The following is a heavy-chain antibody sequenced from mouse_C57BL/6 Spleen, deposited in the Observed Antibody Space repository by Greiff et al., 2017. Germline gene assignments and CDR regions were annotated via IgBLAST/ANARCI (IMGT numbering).Heavy chain of an antibody. Sequence: EVKLMESGGGLVQPGGSMKLSCVASGFTFSNYWMNWVRQSPEKGLEWVAQIRLKSDNYATHYAESVKGRFTISRDDSKSSVYLQMNNLRAEDTGIYYCTDDYDLDYWGQGTTLTVSS. CDR2: IRLKSDNYAT. CDR1: GFTFSNYW. J-gene: IGHJ2*01. CDR3: TDDYDLDY. V-gene: IGHV6-3*01. D-gene: IGHD2-4*01.